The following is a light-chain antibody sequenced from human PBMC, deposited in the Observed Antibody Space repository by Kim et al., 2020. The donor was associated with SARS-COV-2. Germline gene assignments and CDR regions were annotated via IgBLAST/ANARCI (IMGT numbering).Light chain of an antibody. J-gene: IGLJ2*01. CDR1: KLGDKS. Sequence: SYELTQPPSVSVSPGQTVSITCSGDKLGDKSACWYRQKPGQSPVVVIYEDKKRPSGIPERFSGSNSGNTATLTISGTQAMDEADYYCQAWDSSTVVFGGG. CDR3: QAWDSSTVV. V-gene: IGLV3-1*01. CDR2: EDK.